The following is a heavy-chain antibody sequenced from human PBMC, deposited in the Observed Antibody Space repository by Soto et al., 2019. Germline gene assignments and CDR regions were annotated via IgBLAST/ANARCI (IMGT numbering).Heavy chain of an antibody. J-gene: IGHJ6*02. Sequence: GGSLRLSCAASGFTFSSYSMNWVRQAPGKGLEWVSYISSSSSTIYYAQSGKGRFTISRDNAKNSLYLQMYSLRDEDPAVYYCARVLDDFLSGLPYYYYGMDVWGQGTTVTVSS. V-gene: IGHV3-48*02. CDR2: ISSSSSTI. D-gene: IGHD3-3*01. CDR1: GFTFSSYS. CDR3: ARVLDDFLSGLPYYYYGMDV.